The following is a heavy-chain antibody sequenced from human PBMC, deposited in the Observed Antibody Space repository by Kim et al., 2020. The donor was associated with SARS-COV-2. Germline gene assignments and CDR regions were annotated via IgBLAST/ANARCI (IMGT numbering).Heavy chain of an antibody. J-gene: IGHJ4*02. D-gene: IGHD6-19*01. CDR3: ARAPLWEWLASFDY. V-gene: IGHV1-46*01. Sequence: TFQGRVTMTRDTSTSTVYMELGSLRSEDTAVYYCARAPLWEWLASFDYWGQGTLVTVSS.